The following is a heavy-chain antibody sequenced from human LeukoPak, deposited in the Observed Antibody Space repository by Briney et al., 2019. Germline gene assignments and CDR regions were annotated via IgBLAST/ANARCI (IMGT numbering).Heavy chain of an antibody. V-gene: IGHV3-21*01. D-gene: IGHD5-18*01. CDR3: ARYGDTAMVPDY. Sequence: GGSLRFSCAASGFTFNTYTMSWVRQAPGKGLEWVSSISSSSYIDYADSVKGRFSISRDNAKNSLYLQMKSLRAADTAVYYCARYGDTAMVPDYWGQGTLVTVSS. J-gene: IGHJ4*02. CDR1: GFTFNTYT. CDR2: ISSSSYI.